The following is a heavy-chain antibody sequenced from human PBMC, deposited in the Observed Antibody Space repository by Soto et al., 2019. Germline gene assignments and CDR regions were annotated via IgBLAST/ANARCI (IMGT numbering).Heavy chain of an antibody. CDR3: ATLDFTFGSVDVFDI. J-gene: IGHJ3*02. V-gene: IGHV5-10-1*04. D-gene: IGHD3-3*01. Sequence: GESLKISCQGSGYRFSDYWIHWVRQVPGKGLEWMGKIDPSDSFTTYSPSFQGRVTISIDKSINTAFLRWTGLKSSDTAMYYWATLDFTFGSVDVFDIWGQGTMVTVSS. CDR2: IDPSDSFT. CDR1: GYRFSDYW.